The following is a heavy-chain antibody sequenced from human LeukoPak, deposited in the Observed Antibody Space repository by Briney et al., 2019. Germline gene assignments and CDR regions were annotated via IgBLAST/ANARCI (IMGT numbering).Heavy chain of an antibody. CDR2: ISGSGGST. J-gene: IGHJ4*02. D-gene: IGHD2-21*02. CDR1: GFTFSSYA. CDR3: AKDRFRVTSFDY. Sequence: GGSLRLSCAASGFTFSSYAMSWVRQAPGKGLEWVSAISGSGGSTYYADSVKGRSTISRDNSKNTLYLQINSLRAEDTAVYYCAKDRFRVTSFDYWGQGTLDTVSS. V-gene: IGHV3-23*01.